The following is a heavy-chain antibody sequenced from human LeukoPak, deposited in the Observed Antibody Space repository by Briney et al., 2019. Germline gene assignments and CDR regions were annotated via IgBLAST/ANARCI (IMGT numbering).Heavy chain of an antibody. D-gene: IGHD2-15*01. J-gene: IGHJ4*02. V-gene: IGHV1-69*13. CDR1: GGTFSSYA. CDR2: IIPIFGTA. Sequence: GASVKVSCKASGGTFSSYAISWVRQAPGQGLEWMGGIIPIFGTANYAQKFQGRVTITADESTSTAYMELSSLRSEDTAVYYCARGREELGYCSGGSCYYFDYWGQGTLVTVSS. CDR3: ARGREELGYCSGGSCYYFDY.